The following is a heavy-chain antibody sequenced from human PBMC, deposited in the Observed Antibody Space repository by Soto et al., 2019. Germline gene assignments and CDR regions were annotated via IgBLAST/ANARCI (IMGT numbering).Heavy chain of an antibody. Sequence: SETLSLTCTVSGGSISNSSYLWGWIRQPPGKGLQWIGSVSHSGSTYYNPSLKSRVTISVDTSKNQSSLKLSSVTAADTAVYYCARGIGRSSWYTPFMRWFDPWGQGTLVTVSS. J-gene: IGHJ5*02. CDR3: ARGIGRSSWYTPFMRWFDP. D-gene: IGHD6-13*01. CDR2: VSHSGST. CDR1: GGSISNSSYL. V-gene: IGHV4-39*07.